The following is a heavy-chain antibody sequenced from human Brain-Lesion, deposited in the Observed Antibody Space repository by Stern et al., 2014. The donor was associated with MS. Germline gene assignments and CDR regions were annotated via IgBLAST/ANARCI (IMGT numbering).Heavy chain of an antibody. CDR2: IFNSGST. CDR1: GGSISSGGYY. Sequence: QVQLVQSGPGLVKPSQTLSLSCTVSGGSISSGGYYWSWIRQPAGKGLEWIGRIFNSGSTRYNPPLKGRVTISIDTPKTQFSLGLNSMTAADTAVYYCARGRVVPGFQYYATDVWGQGTTVIVSS. J-gene: IGHJ6*02. CDR3: ARGRVVPGFQYYATDV. D-gene: IGHD2-2*01. V-gene: IGHV4-61*02.